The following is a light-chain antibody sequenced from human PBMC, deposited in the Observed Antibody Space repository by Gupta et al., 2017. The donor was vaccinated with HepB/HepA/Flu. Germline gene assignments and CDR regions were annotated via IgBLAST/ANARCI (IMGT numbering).Light chain of an antibody. J-gene: IGLJ1*01. CDR1: SSSFGNSY. CDR2: DNN. V-gene: IGLV1-51*01. CDR3: GTEDGSLALYV. Sequence: QFVLTQSPSVSAAPGQKVTISCSGSSSSFGNSYVSWYQQIPGTAPKLLIYDNNVRPSGIPDRFSASKSDTSATLDITGLQTGDEADYYCGTEDGSLALYVFGPGTRVTVL.